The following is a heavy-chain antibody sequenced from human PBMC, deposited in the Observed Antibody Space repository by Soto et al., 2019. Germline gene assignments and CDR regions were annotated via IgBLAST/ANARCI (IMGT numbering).Heavy chain of an antibody. CDR2: ISYDGRNK. V-gene: IGHV3-30*04. CDR1: GFTFNSYA. Sequence: QVQLVESGGGVVQPGRSLRLSCAASGFTFNSYAMHWVRQAAGKGLEWVAVISYDGRNKYYADSVKGRLTISRDNSKNTVYVQMNSLGAEDTAVYYCARDFRYFDLWGPGTLVTVSS. CDR3: ARDFRYFDL. J-gene: IGHJ2*01.